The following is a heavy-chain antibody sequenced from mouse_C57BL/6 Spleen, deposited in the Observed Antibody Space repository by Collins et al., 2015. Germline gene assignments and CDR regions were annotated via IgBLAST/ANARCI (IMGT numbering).Heavy chain of an antibody. J-gene: IGHJ4*01. V-gene: IGHV5-9-1*02. Sequence: GDTVKGRFTISRDNARNTLYLQMSSLKSEDTAMYYCTRALDAMNYWGQGTSVTVSS. CDR3: TRALDAMNY.